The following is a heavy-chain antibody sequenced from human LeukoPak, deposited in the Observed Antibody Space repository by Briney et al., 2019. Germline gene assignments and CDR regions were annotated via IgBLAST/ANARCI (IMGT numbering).Heavy chain of an antibody. D-gene: IGHD3-22*01. CDR1: GFTFSSYA. J-gene: IGHJ4*02. CDR3: VKSLGYYDSSGYYPSSYFDY. CDR2: ISGSGGST. V-gene: IGHV3-23*01. Sequence: PGGSLRLSCAASGFTFSSYAMSWVRQAPGKGLEWVSAISGSGGSTYYADSVKGRFTISRDNSKNTLYLQMNSLRAEDTAVYYCVKSLGYYDSSGYYPSSYFDYWGQGTLVTVSS.